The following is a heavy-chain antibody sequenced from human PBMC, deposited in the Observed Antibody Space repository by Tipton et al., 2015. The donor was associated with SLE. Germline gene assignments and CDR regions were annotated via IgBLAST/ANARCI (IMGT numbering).Heavy chain of an antibody. V-gene: IGHV4-61*09. CDR2: IHTTGST. Sequence: TLSLTCTVSGGSISSGSYFWKWIRQPDGKGLEWIGHIHTTGSTNYNPSLKSRVTLSLDTSKNQFSLKVSSVTAADTAVYYCARGAPGSSTSHDAFDIWGQGTVVTVSS. CDR1: GGSISSGSYF. CDR3: ARGAPGSSTSHDAFDI. J-gene: IGHJ3*02. D-gene: IGHD2-2*01.